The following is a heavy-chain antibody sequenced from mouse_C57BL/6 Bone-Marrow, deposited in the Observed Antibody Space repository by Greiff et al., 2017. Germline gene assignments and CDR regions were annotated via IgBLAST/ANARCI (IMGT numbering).Heavy chain of an antibody. CDR1: GFNIKDDY. CDR2: IDPETGDT. Sequence: VQLQQSGAELVRPGASVKLSCTASGFNIKDDYMHWVKQRPEQGLEWIGWIDPETGDTEYASKFQGKATITADTSSNTAYLQLRCLTSEDTAVYYCTTRGVITTVGGYFDYWGQGTTLTVSS. D-gene: IGHD1-1*01. V-gene: IGHV14-4*01. CDR3: TTRGVITTVGGYFDY. J-gene: IGHJ2*01.